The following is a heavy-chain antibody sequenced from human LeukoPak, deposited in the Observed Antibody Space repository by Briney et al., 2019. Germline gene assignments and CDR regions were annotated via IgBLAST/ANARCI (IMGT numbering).Heavy chain of an antibody. CDR2: IKQDGSEK. CDR3: TRLLLLWFGEPFDY. CDR1: GFTFSSYW. Sequence: PGGSLRLSCAASGFTFSSYWMSWVRQAPGKGLEWVANIKQDGSEKYYVDSVKGRFTISRDNAKNSLYLQMNSLRAEDTAVYYCTRLLLLWFGEPFDYWGQGTLVTVSS. V-gene: IGHV3-7*03. J-gene: IGHJ4*02. D-gene: IGHD3-10*01.